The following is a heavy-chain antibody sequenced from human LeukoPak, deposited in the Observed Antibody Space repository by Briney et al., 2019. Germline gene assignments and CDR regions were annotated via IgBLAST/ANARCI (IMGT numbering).Heavy chain of an antibody. V-gene: IGHV3-73*01. CDR1: GFTFSGSA. CDR3: TGNYYGSGSYADFDY. CDR2: IKSTANGYAT. Sequence: SGGSLRLSCAASGFTFSGSALHWVRQASGKGLEWVGRIKSTANGYATAYAASVKGRFTISRDDSKNTAYLQMDSLKTEDTAVYYCTGNYYGSGSYADFDYWGQGPLVTVSS. D-gene: IGHD3-10*01. J-gene: IGHJ4*02.